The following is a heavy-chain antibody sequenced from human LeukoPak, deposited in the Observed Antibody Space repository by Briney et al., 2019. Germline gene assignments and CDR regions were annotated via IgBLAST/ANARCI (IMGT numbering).Heavy chain of an antibody. CDR1: GFTFSSYW. Sequence: GGSLRLSCAASGFTFSSYWMSWVRQAPGKGLEWVANIKQDGSEKYYVDSVKGRFTISRDNAKNSLYLQMNSLRAEDTAVYYCARALIVVVVADYFHYWGQGTLVTVSS. D-gene: IGHD2-15*01. CDR3: ARALIVVVVADYFHY. J-gene: IGHJ4*02. V-gene: IGHV3-7*01. CDR2: IKQDGSEK.